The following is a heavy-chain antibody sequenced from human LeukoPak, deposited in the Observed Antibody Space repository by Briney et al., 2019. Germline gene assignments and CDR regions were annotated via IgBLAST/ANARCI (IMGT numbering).Heavy chain of an antibody. D-gene: IGHD3-10*01. CDR1: GFTFNTYS. V-gene: IGHV3-30*03. J-gene: IGHJ4*02. CDR2: ISYDGSNK. Sequence: GGSLRLSCAASGFTFNTYSMNWVRQAPGKGLEWVAVISYDGSNKYYADSVKGRFTISRDNSKNTLYLQMNSLRAEDTAVYYCARDQNYYGSGSYMGYWGQGTLVTVSS. CDR3: ARDQNYYGSGSYMGY.